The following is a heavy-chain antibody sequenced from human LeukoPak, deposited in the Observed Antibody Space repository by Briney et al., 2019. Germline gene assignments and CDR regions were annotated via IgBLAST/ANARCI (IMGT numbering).Heavy chain of an antibody. CDR1: GFTVSNNY. V-gene: IGHV3-66*01. CDR3: ARENTMIRGVPRGFDI. CDR2: IYTGGST. Sequence: GGSLRLSCAASGFTVSNNYMSWVRQAPGKGLEWGSLIYTGGSTDYADSVKGRFTISRDNSKNTLYLQMNSLRAEDTAVYYCARENTMIRGVPRGFDIWGQGTMVTVSS. D-gene: IGHD3-10*01. J-gene: IGHJ3*02.